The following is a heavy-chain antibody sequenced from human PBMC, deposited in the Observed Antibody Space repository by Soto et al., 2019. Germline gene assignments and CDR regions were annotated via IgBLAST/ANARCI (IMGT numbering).Heavy chain of an antibody. D-gene: IGHD1-26*01. V-gene: IGHV3-33*01. J-gene: IGHJ6*02. CDR1: GFTFSNYG. CDR3: ASDLVGASDSYGLDV. Sequence: GGSLRLSCAASGFTFSNYGMHWVRQAPGKGLEWVAIIWHDGNNKYYADSVRGRFIISRDNSRNRLYLQMNSLRAEDTAVYYCASDLVGASDSYGLDVWGQGTPVTVSS. CDR2: IWHDGNNK.